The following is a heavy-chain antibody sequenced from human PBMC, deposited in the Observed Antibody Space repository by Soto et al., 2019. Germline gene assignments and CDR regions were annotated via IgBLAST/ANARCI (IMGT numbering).Heavy chain of an antibody. CDR2: IFNSGTT. CDR3: ASALGPTTGLDS. D-gene: IGHD1-26*01. Sequence: QVQLQESGPGLVKPSQTLSLTCSVSGASTVSHYHWTWIRQPPGKGLEWMGYIFNSGTTFYNPSLTSRLSISMDTSGNHFSLELRSVTAADTAVYYCASALGPTTGLDSWGQGTLVTVSS. CDR1: GASTVSHYH. V-gene: IGHV4-31*02. J-gene: IGHJ4*02.